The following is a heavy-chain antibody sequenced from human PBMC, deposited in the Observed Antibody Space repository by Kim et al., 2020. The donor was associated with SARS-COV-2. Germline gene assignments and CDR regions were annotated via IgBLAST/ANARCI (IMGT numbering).Heavy chain of an antibody. D-gene: IGHD5-18*01. J-gene: IGHJ4*02. CDR1: GFTFDDYA. Sequence: GGSLRLSCAASGFTFDDYAMHWVRQAPGEGLEWVSLISGDGGSTYYADSVKGRFTISRDNSKNSLYLQMNSLRTEDTALYYCAKDGRGYSYGPFDYWGQGTLVTVSS. CDR2: ISGDGGST. V-gene: IGHV3-43*02. CDR3: AKDGRGYSYGPFDY.